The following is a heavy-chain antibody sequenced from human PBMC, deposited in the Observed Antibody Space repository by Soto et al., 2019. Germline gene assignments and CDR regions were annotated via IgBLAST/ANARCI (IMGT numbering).Heavy chain of an antibody. CDR1: GDSIRSSSY. CDR2: IYSTGNT. D-gene: IGHD4-4*01. J-gene: IGHJ4*02. V-gene: IGHV4-39*01. CDR3: ARTLGPQVTGYVDSDYHWTIDQ. Sequence: SETLSLTCTVSGDSIRSSSYWGWISKTPGKGLEWIGSIYSTGNTYYNPSLNSQVTISVDTSKNQFSLKLSSVTAADTGVYFCARTLGPQVTGYVDSDYHWTIDQWGQGTLVTVSS.